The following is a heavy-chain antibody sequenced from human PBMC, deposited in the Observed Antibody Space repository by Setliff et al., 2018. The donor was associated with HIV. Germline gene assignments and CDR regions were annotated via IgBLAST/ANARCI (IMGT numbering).Heavy chain of an antibody. J-gene: IGHJ3*02. Sequence: GGSLRLSCEGSGFTFSSYAMHWVHQAPGKGLEWVSSISYSTGYIYYADSVKGRFTISRDDSKSIAYLQMNSLEADDTAVYYCASRSAYALGGSSDIWGQGTMVTVSS. CDR3: ASRSAYALGGSSDI. CDR1: GFTFSSYA. D-gene: IGHD3-3*01. V-gene: IGHV3-21*03. CDR2: ISYSTGYI.